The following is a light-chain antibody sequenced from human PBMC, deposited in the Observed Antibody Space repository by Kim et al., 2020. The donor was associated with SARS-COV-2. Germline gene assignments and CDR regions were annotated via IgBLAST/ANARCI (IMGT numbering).Light chain of an antibody. Sequence: PGKTASVTGAGNGIGYKTVHGYRQTQGPGPVVVSHSHVDRASGSPARVSGSESANTATLTISRVEAGDEADDYCQVWVTSNDHWVFGGGTQLTVL. CDR1: GIGYKT. CDR3: QVWVTSNDHWV. V-gene: IGLV3-21*04. CDR2: SHV. J-gene: IGLJ3*02.